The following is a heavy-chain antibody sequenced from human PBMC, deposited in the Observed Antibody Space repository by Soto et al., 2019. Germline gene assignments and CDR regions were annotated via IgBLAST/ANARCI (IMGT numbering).Heavy chain of an antibody. Sequence: EVVLMESGGGMVQPGGSLRLSCAASGFSFRNYAMNWVRQAPGKGLEWVSAISNSFSDGNTHYADSVKGRFTISRDNDKNTVFLQLSSLRAEDTAVYYCAKQRSRNVYGGNPHDAFDIWGQGTLVTVSS. D-gene: IGHD4-17*01. CDR2: ISNSFSDGNT. J-gene: IGHJ3*02. V-gene: IGHV3-23*01. CDR3: AKQRSRNVYGGNPHDAFDI. CDR1: GFSFRNYA.